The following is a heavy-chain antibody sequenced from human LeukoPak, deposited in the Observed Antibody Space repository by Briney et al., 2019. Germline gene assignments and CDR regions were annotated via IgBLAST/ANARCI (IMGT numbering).Heavy chain of an antibody. J-gene: IGHJ4*02. V-gene: IGHV4-34*01. Sequence: SETLSLTCAVYGGSFSGYYWSWIRQPPGKGLEWIGEINHSGSTNYNPSLKSRVTTSVDTSKNQFSLKLSSVTAADTAVYYCANGVWFGELLFWGQGTLVTVSS. CDR3: ANGVWFGELLF. CDR1: GGSFSGYY. CDR2: INHSGST. D-gene: IGHD3-10*01.